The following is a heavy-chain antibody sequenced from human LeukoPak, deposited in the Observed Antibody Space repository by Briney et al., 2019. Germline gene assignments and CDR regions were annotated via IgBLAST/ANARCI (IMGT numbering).Heavy chain of an antibody. CDR3: AKDRMVYATYFDY. Sequence: PGGSLRLSCAAPGFTFSSYGMHWVRQAPGKGLEWVAFIRYDGSNKYYAESVKGRFSISRDNSKNTLYLQMNSLRAEDTAVYYCAKDRMVYATYFDYWGQGTLVTVSS. D-gene: IGHD2-8*01. J-gene: IGHJ4*02. V-gene: IGHV3-30*02. CDR2: IRYDGSNK. CDR1: GFTFSSYG.